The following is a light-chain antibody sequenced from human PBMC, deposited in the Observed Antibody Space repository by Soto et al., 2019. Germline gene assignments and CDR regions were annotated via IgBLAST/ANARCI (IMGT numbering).Light chain of an antibody. CDR3: QQRSSWPT. CDR1: QSVRNF. Sequence: EIVLTQSPATLSLSPGERATLSCRASQSVRNFLAWYQQRPGQAPRLLIYDSSNRATGIPARFSGSGSGTDFTLTISSLEPEDFAVYYCQQRSSWPTFGQGTKVEMK. V-gene: IGKV3-11*01. J-gene: IGKJ1*01. CDR2: DSS.